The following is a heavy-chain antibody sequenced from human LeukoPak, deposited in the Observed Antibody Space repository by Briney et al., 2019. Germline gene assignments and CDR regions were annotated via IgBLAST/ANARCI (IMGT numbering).Heavy chain of an antibody. Sequence: PGGSLRLSCAASGIAFSSHAMSWVRQAPGKGLEWVSLISGSGGHTYYGDSVKGRFTISRDNSTNRLYLQMNSLRPEDTAVYYCAKGGAATMRHGYNYYYYYMEVWGRGTTVTVSS. J-gene: IGHJ6*03. D-gene: IGHD5-24*01. CDR2: ISGSGGHT. CDR3: AKGGAATMRHGYNYYYYYMEV. V-gene: IGHV3-23*01. CDR1: GIAFSSHA.